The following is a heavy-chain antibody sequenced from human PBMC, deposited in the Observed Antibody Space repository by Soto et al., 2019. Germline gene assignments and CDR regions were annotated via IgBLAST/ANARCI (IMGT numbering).Heavy chain of an antibody. V-gene: IGHV4-39*07. CDR1: GGSISSSSYY. CDR2: IYYSGST. D-gene: IGHD6-13*01. J-gene: IGHJ4*02. Sequence: SETLSLTCTVSGGSISSSSYYWGWIRQPPGKGLEWIGSIYYSGSTDYNPSLKSRVTISVDTSKNQFSLMLNSVTAADTAVYYCARGFGSSWYYFDYWGLGTLVTVSS. CDR3: ARGFGSSWYYFDY.